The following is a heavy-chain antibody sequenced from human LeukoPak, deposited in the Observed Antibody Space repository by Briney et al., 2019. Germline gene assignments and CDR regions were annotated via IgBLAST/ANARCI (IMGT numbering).Heavy chain of an antibody. J-gene: IGHJ4*02. CDR3: ARDGTGYCSGGSCYSGASFDY. D-gene: IGHD2-15*01. CDR2: INPNSGGT. V-gene: IGHV1-2*06. CDR1: GYTFTGYY. Sequence: ASVKVSCKASGYTFTGYYMHWVRQAPGQGLEWMGRINPNSGGTNYAQKFQGRVTMTRDTSISTAYMELSRLRSDDTAVYYCARDGTGYCSGGSCYSGASFDYWGEGTPVTVSS.